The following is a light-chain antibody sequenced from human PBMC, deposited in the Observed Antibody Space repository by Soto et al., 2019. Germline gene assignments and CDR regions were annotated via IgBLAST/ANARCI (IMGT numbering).Light chain of an antibody. Sequence: QPVLTQPPSASGTPGQRVTISCSGSSSNIGSNTVSWYQQLPGTAPKLLIYSNNQRPSGVPDRFSGSKSGTAASLAISGLQSEDEGDYYCASWDDSLNGRVFGGGTKVTVL. V-gene: IGLV1-44*01. J-gene: IGLJ3*02. CDR2: SNN. CDR1: SSNIGSNT. CDR3: ASWDDSLNGRV.